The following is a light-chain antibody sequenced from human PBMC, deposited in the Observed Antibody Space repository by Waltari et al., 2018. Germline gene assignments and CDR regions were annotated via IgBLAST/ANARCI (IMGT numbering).Light chain of an antibody. Sequence: EIVLTQSPGTLSVSPGESVTVSCRASQTITGSWLTWYHQKPGQAPRLLIYGASNRAPGIPDRFSGSGSGTDFTLTISRLEPEDSAVYYCQQYDGSVVTFGGGTKVEIK. CDR3: QQYDGSVVT. V-gene: IGKV3-20*01. CDR1: QTITGSW. J-gene: IGKJ4*01. CDR2: GAS.